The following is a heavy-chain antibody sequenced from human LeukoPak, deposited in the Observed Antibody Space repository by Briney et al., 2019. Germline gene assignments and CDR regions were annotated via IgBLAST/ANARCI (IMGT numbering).Heavy chain of an antibody. CDR1: GFPFSTYY. J-gene: IGHJ4*02. Sequence: GGSLRLSCAASGFPFSTYYMTWIRQAPGKGLEWVSSIGFSSIGYSSDHLKYADSVKGRFTISRDNAKNSLFLQMDSLRAEDTAVYFCAREDFFTPHSWGQGTLVTVSS. CDR2: IGFSSIGYSSDHL. CDR3: AREDFFTPHS. D-gene: IGHD3/OR15-3a*01. V-gene: IGHV3-11*05.